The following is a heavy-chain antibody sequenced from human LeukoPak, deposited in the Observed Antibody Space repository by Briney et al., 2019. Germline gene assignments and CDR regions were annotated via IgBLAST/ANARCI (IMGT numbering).Heavy chain of an antibody. V-gene: IGHV4-39*01. CDR2: IYYSGST. Sequence: SETLSLTCTVSGGSISSSSYYWGWIRQPPGKGLEWIGSIYYSGSTYYNPSLKSRVTISVDTSKNQFSLKLNSVTAADTAMYYCAKSGGYGLTDYWGQGTLVTVSS. CDR3: AKSGGYGLTDY. D-gene: IGHD1-26*01. CDR1: GGSISSSSYY. J-gene: IGHJ4*02.